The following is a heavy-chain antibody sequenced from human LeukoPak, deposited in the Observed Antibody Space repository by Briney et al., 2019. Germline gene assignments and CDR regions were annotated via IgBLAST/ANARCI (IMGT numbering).Heavy chain of an antibody. Sequence: GGSLRLSCAASGFTFSSYWMSWVRQAPGKGLEWVANIRQDGSEKYYVDSVKGRFTISRDNAKNSLYLQMNSLRAEDTAVYYCARDHRLFDFDYWGQGTLVTVSS. V-gene: IGHV3-7*03. J-gene: IGHJ4*02. CDR3: ARDHRLFDFDY. CDR2: IRQDGSEK. D-gene: IGHD2-21*01. CDR1: GFTFSSYW.